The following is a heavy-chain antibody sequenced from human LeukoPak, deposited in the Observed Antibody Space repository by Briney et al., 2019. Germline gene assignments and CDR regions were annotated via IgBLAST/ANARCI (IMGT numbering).Heavy chain of an antibody. D-gene: IGHD3-16*01. CDR2: IGGDGIA. Sequence: GGSLRLSCVASGFTFTDHPMNWVRQAPGKGLEWISYIGGDGIAFYADSVKGRFTASKDDTRKSMYLQMNTLRVEDTAVYYCAKDRANWAIDDWGQGTQVTVSS. CDR1: GFTFTDHP. J-gene: IGHJ4*02. CDR3: AKDRANWAIDD. V-gene: IGHV3-69-1*01.